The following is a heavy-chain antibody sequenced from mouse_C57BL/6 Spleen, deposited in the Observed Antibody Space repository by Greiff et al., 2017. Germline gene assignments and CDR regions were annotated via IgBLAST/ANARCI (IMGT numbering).Heavy chain of an antibody. CDR3: ARNTYGNYWYFDV. CDR1: GFNIKNTY. CDR2: IDPANGNT. D-gene: IGHD2-1*01. J-gene: IGHJ1*03. Sequence: EVQLQQSVAELVRPGASVTLSCTASGFNIKNTYMHWVKQRPEQGLEWIGRIDPANGNTKYSPKFQGKATITADTSSNTAYLQLSSLTSEDTAIYYCARNTYGNYWYFDVWGTGTTVTVSS. V-gene: IGHV14-3*01.